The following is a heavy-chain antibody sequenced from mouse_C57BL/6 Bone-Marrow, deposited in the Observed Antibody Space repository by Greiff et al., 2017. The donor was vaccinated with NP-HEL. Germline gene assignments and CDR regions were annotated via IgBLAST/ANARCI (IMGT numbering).Heavy chain of an antibody. Sequence: LQQSGAELVKPGASVKLSCTASGFNIKDYYMHWVKQRTEQGLEWIGRIDPEDGETKYAPKFQGKATITADTSSNTAYLQLSSLTSEDTAVYYCALKVYGYDWFAYWGQGTLVTVSA. D-gene: IGHD2-2*01. J-gene: IGHJ3*01. CDR1: GFNIKDYY. CDR3: ALKVYGYDWFAY. CDR2: IDPEDGET. V-gene: IGHV14-2*01.